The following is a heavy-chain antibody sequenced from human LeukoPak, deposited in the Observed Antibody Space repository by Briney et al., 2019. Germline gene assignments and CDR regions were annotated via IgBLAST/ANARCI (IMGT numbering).Heavy chain of an antibody. D-gene: IGHD6-19*01. CDR2: ISYDGSNK. V-gene: IGHV3-30*04. J-gene: IGHJ4*02. CDR3: ARDDSGWRY. Sequence: GGSLRLSCAASGFTFSSYAMHWVRQAPGKGLEWVAVISYDGSNKYYADSVKGRFTISRDNSKNTLYLQMNSLRAEDTAIYYCARDDSGWRYWGQGTLVTVSS. CDR1: GFTFSSYA.